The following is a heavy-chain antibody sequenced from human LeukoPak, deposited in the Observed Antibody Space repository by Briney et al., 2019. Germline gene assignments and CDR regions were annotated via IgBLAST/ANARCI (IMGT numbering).Heavy chain of an antibody. CDR1: GGSISSYY. Sequence: PSETLSLTCTVSGGSISSYYWSWIRQPPGKGLEWIGYIYYSGSTNYNPSLKSRVTISVDTSKNQFSLKLSSVTAADTALYYCAREDSVEMATTGFDYWGQGTLVTVSS. CDR2: IYYSGST. D-gene: IGHD5-24*01. J-gene: IGHJ4*02. V-gene: IGHV4-59*01. CDR3: AREDSVEMATTGFDY.